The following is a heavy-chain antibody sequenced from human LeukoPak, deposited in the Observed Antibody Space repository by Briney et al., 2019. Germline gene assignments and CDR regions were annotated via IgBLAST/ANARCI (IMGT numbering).Heavy chain of an antibody. J-gene: IGHJ4*02. CDR1: GFTFSSYS. CDR3: ARDTVSYRGIQFDY. D-gene: IGHD1-26*01. CDR2: ISSSSSYI. Sequence: PGGSLRLSCAASGFTFSSYSMNWVRQAPGKGLEWVSSISSSSSYIYYADSVKGRFTISRDNAKNSLYLQMNSLRAEDTAVYYCARDTVSYRGIQFDYWDQGTLVTVSS. V-gene: IGHV3-21*01.